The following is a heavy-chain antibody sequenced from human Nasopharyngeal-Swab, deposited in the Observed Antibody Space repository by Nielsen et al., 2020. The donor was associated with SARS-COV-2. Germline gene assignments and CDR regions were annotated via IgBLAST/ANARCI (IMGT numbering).Heavy chain of an antibody. CDR2: ISYDGSNK. D-gene: IGHD6-6*01. J-gene: IGHJ4*02. V-gene: IGHV3-30-3*01. Sequence: GESLKISCAASGFTFGSYAMHWVRQAPGKGLEWVAVISYDGSNKYYADSVKGRFTISRDNSKNTLYLQMNSLRAEDTAVYYCARAAEYSSSVTPESTIISTPDFDYWGQGTLVTVSS. CDR3: ARAAEYSSSVTPESTIISTPDFDY. CDR1: GFTFGSYA.